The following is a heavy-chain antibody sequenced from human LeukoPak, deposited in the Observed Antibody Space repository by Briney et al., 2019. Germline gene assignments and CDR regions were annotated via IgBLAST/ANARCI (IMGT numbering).Heavy chain of an antibody. CDR3: VRDGESGSPTAGDFDY. J-gene: IGHJ4*02. Sequence: ASVKVSCKASGYTFTTSGISWVRQAPGQGLEWMGWIGADKGNTKNAQKLQGRVTMTTDTSTSTAYMELTSLISDDTAVYYCVRDGESGSPTAGDFDYWGQGTLVTVSS. CDR1: GYTFTTSG. V-gene: IGHV1-18*01. D-gene: IGHD1-26*01. CDR2: IGADKGNT.